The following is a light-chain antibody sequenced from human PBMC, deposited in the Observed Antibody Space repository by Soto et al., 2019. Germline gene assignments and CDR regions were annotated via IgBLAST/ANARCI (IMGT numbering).Light chain of an antibody. CDR1: QSVGRN. CDR2: GAS. Sequence: EIVMTQSPATLSVSPGERATLSCRASQSVGRNLAWYQQKPGQAPRLLIYGASTRATGIPARFSGRGSGTEFTLTISSLQSADFAVYSYMQNNEWPSFGQGTKV. J-gene: IGKJ1*01. CDR3: MQNNEWPS. V-gene: IGKV3-15*01.